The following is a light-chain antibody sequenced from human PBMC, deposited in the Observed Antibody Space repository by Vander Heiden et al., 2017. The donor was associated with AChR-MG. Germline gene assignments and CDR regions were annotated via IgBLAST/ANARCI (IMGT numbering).Light chain of an antibody. Sequence: QSALTQPPSVSGSPGQSITISCTGTSSDVGSYNYVSWYQQHPGKAPKLMIYDVNKRPSGVSNRFSGSKSGNTASLTISGLQAEDEADYYCSSYTARKTMVFGGGTKLTVI. J-gene: IGLJ2*01. CDR1: SSDVGSYNY. V-gene: IGLV2-14*01. CDR2: DVN. CDR3: SSYTARKTMV.